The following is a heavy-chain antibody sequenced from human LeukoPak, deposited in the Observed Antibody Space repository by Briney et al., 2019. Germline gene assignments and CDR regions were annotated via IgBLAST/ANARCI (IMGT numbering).Heavy chain of an antibody. CDR1: GFTFSNAW. CDR2: IKSKTDGGTT. Sequence: GGSLRLSCAASGFTFSNAWMNWVRQAPGKGLEGVGRIKSKTDGGTTDYAAPVKGRFTISRDDSKNTLYLQMNSLKTEDTAVYYCSTTYYYDSSEGYWGQGTLVTASS. D-gene: IGHD3-22*01. CDR3: STTYYYDSSEGY. J-gene: IGHJ4*02. V-gene: IGHV3-15*07.